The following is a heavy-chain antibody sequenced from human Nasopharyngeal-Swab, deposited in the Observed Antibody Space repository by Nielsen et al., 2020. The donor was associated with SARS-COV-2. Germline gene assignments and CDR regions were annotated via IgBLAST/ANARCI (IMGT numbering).Heavy chain of an antibody. CDR2: ISYDGSNK. J-gene: IGHJ4*02. V-gene: IGHV3-30-3*01. CDR1: GFTFSSYA. D-gene: IGHD2-15*01. Sequence: GGSLRLSCAASGFTFSSYAMHWVRQAPGKGLEWVAVISYDGSNKYYADPVKGRFTISRDNSKNTLYLQMNSLRAEDTAVYYCARDRDVVVVAATPGVCDYWGQGTLVTVSS. CDR3: ARDRDVVVVAATPGVCDY.